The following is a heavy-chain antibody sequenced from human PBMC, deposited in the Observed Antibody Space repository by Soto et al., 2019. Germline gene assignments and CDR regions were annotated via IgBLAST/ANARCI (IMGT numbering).Heavy chain of an antibody. CDR1: GFTFSSYG. J-gene: IGHJ3*01. CDR3: AKDWYKWNYVGACDV. V-gene: IGHV3-30*18. D-gene: IGHD1-7*01. Sequence: QVQLVESGGGVVQPGRSLRLSCAASGFTFSSYGVHWVRQAPGKGLEWVAVISYDGTSQYYGDSVKGRFSISRDDSKNTVHLQMNSLRTDDTALYYCAKDWYKWNYVGACDVWGQGTMVTVSS. CDR2: ISYDGTSQ.